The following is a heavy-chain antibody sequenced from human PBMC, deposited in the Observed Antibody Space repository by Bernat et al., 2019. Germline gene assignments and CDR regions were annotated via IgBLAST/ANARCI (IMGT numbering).Heavy chain of an antibody. J-gene: IGHJ4*02. V-gene: IGHV4-30-2*01. CDR3: ARFPGGSVTLYLDY. CDR1: GGSISSGGSS. D-gene: IGHD4-17*01. Sequence: QLQLQESGSGLVKPSETLSLTCAVSGGSISSGGSSWSWIRQPPGKGLEWIGYIFHSGSTYYNPSLKSRVTMSLDRSKNQFSLKLTSVTAADTAVYYCARFPGGSVTLYLDYWGQGMLVTVSS. CDR2: IFHSGST.